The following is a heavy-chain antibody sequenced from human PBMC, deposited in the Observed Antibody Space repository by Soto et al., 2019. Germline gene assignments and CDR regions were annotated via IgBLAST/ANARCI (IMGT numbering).Heavy chain of an antibody. V-gene: IGHV4-4*07. J-gene: IGHJ4*02. D-gene: IGHD5-12*01. CDR3: ATEGSYSAYNFAHGIQLWSFDF. Sequence: SETLSLTCTVSGGSINTFYWSWVRQPAGKGLEWIGRIFSSGSTSFNPSLESRVAMSVDTSKNHFSLNLSSVTAADMAVYYCATEGSYSAYNFAHGIQLWSFDFWGQGALVTVSS. CDR2: IFSSGST. CDR1: GGSINTFY.